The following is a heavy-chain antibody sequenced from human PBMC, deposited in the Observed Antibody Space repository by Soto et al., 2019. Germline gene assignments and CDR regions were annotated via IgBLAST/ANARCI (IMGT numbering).Heavy chain of an antibody. Sequence: ASVKVSCKTSGYIFTAYSMHWVRQAPGQGLEWMGVVNPSGGSAHYAQSFEGRVTLARDTSTSTFYMELSSLRSEDTAVYYCAREENCRGGTCYSEYFHHWGQGTLVTVSS. V-gene: IGHV1-46*01. D-gene: IGHD2-15*01. CDR3: AREENCRGGTCYSEYFHH. J-gene: IGHJ1*01. CDR1: GYIFTAYS. CDR2: VNPSGGSA.